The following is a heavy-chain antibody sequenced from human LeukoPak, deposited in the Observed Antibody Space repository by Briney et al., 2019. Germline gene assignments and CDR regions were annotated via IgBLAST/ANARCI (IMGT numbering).Heavy chain of an antibody. Sequence: GGSLRLSCAASGFPFSASAMTWVRQAPGKGLEWVSHILSTGTTYYADSVRGRFTISRDNSKNTLYLLMTSLRADDTAVYYCATVKYDYGDPVGWFDPWAREPWSPSPQ. CDR2: ILSTGTT. J-gene: IGHJ5*02. CDR1: GFPFSASA. D-gene: IGHD4-17*01. CDR3: ATVKYDYGDPVGWFDP. V-gene: IGHV3-23*01.